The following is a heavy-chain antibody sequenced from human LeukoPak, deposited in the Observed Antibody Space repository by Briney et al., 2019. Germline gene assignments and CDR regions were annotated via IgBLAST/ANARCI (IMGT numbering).Heavy chain of an antibody. CDR2: ISSTGSHT. Sequence: GGSLRLSCAASGFTFSDNYMSWIRQAPGQGLELVSYISSTGSHTMYADSVKGRFTISRDNAKNSLYLEVNSLRAEDTAVYYCARSRGAGPGAYFDYWGQGTLVTVSS. CDR3: ARSRGAGPGAYFDY. CDR1: GFTFSDNY. V-gene: IGHV3-11*03. D-gene: IGHD6-19*01. J-gene: IGHJ4*02.